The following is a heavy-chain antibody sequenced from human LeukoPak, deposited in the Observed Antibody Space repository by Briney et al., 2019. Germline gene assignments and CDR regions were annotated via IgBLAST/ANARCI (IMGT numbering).Heavy chain of an antibody. CDR3: ASSFHSSSWYYFDG. V-gene: IGHV1-2*06. J-gene: IGHJ4*02. CDR2: INPNSGGT. Sequence: ASVKLSCKASGYTFTGYYMHWVRQAPGQGLEWRGRINPNSGGTNYAQKFQGRVTMTRDTSISTAYMELSRLRSDDTAVEEGASSFHSSSWYYFDGCGEGTLVSVSS. CDR1: GYTFTGYY. D-gene: IGHD6-13*01.